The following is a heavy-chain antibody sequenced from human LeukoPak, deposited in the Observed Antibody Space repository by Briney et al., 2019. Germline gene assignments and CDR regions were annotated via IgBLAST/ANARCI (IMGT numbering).Heavy chain of an antibody. CDR2: INHSGST. D-gene: IGHD3-22*01. CDR3: ARGYSSGYRYYYYYYMDV. Sequence: SETLSLTCAVYVGSFSGYYWSWIRQPPGKGLEWIGEINHSGSTNYNPSLKSRVTISVDTSKNQFSLKLSSVTAADTAVYYCARGYSSGYRYYYYYYMDVWGKGTTVTVSS. J-gene: IGHJ6*03. V-gene: IGHV4-34*01. CDR1: VGSFSGYY.